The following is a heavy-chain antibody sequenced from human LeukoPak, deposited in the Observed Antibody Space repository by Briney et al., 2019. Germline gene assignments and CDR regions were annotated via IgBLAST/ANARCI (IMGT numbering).Heavy chain of an antibody. CDR3: AKSADGIVEVIRKREFDY. D-gene: IGHD1-26*01. CDR1: GFTFSSYS. V-gene: IGHV3-21*04. Sequence: GGSLRLSCAASGFTFSSYSMNWVRQAPGKGLEWVSSISSSSSYIYYADSVKGRFTISRDNAKNSLYLQMNSLRAEDTAVYYCAKSADGIVEVIRKREFDYWGQGTLVTVSS. CDR2: ISSSSSYI. J-gene: IGHJ4*02.